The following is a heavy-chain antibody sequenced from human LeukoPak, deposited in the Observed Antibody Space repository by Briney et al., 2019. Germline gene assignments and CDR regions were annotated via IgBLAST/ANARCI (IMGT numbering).Heavy chain of an antibody. D-gene: IGHD3-10*01. CDR2: IWYDGSNK. V-gene: IGHV3-33*01. J-gene: IGHJ4*02. CDR3: ARDAVRRYFDY. CDR1: GFTFSSYG. Sequence: GGSLRLSCAASGFTFSSYGMHWVRQAPGKGLEWVAVIWYDGSNKYYADSVKGRFTISRDNSKNTLYLQMNSLRAEDTAVYYCARDAVRRYFDYWGQGTLVTVSS.